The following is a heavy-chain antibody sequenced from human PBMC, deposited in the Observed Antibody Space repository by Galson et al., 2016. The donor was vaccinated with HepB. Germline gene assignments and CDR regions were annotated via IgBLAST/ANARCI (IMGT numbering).Heavy chain of an antibody. V-gene: IGHV3-21*01. CDR2: ISITSGYK. D-gene: IGHD3-16*01. Sequence: SLRLSCAASGFTFSTYSMNWVRQAPGKGQEWVSFISITSGYKYYADSLKGRVTISRDNAKNSLYLQMNSLRAEDTAVYYCARPPEGDRRYFDLWGRGTLVTVSS. CDR1: GFTFSTYS. J-gene: IGHJ2*01. CDR3: ARPPEGDRRYFDL.